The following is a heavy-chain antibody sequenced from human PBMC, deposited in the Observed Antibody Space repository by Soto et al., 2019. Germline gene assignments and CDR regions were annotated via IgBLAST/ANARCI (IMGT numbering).Heavy chain of an antibody. V-gene: IGHV2-5*02. Sequence: QITLNESGPTQVKPRQTLTLTCTFSGFSLTTSGVGVGWIRQSPGKAPEWLALIYWDDDKRYSPSLKSRLTITKDSSKNHVVLTMADLDPADTATYYCAPRVLRTVFVWVTTTAIYFDFWGQGTPVAVSS. CDR1: GFSLTTSGVG. CDR2: IYWDDDK. CDR3: APRVLRTVFVWVTTTAIYFDF. D-gene: IGHD3-3*01. J-gene: IGHJ4*02.